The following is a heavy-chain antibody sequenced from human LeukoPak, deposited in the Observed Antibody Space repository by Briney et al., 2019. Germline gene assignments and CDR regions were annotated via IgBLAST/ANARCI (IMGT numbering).Heavy chain of an antibody. CDR1: GFTFRSYA. Sequence: QPGGSLRLSCPAPGFTFRSYAMSWVRQAPGNRLEWVSAISSSSTNTYYADSVKGRFTISRDNSKNTLYLQMNSLKAEDTAVYYCAKPSSGYGSFDSWGQGTLVTVSS. CDR3: AKPSSGYGSFDS. D-gene: IGHD6-19*01. CDR2: ISSSSTNT. J-gene: IGHJ4*02. V-gene: IGHV3-23*01.